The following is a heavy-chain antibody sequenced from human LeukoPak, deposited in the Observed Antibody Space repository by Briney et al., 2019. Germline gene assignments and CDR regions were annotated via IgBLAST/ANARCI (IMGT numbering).Heavy chain of an antibody. D-gene: IGHD3-22*01. J-gene: IGHJ4*02. CDR3: AKQAYDSPRTDFDY. CDR2: VSTSGGST. V-gene: IGHV3-23*01. Sequence: GGSLRLSCAASGLXFSRYAISWVRQAPGKGLKWVSGVSTSGGSTYYADSVKGRFTISRDNSKNTLHLQMNSLRAEDTAIYYCAKQAYDSPRTDFDYWGQGTLVTVSS. CDR1: GLXFSRYA.